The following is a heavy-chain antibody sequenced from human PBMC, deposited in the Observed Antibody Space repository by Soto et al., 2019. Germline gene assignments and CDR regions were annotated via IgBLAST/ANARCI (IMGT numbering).Heavy chain of an antibody. D-gene: IGHD3-22*01. CDR3: ARGKEGYYGLFDY. CDR1: GFTFSSYG. CDR2: IWYDGSNK. J-gene: IGHJ4*02. Sequence: GGSLRLSCAASGFTFSSYGMHWVRQAPGKGLEWVAVIWYDGSNKYYADSVKGRFTISRDNSKNTLYLQMNSLRAEDTAVYYCARGKEGYYGLFDYWGQGTLVTVSS. V-gene: IGHV3-33*01.